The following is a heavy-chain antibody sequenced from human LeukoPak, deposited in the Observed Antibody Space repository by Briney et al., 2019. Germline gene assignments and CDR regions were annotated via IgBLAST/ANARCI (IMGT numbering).Heavy chain of an antibody. D-gene: IGHD4-23*01. J-gene: IGHJ4*02. V-gene: IGHV3-23*01. Sequence: PGGSLRLSCAASGFTFNFYGMSWVRQAPGKGLEWVSSISGSGGSTYYADSVKGRFTISRDNSKNTLFLQMNSLRADDTAFYYCAKNYGGYDYWGQGTLVTVSS. CDR3: AKNYGGYDY. CDR1: GFTFNFYG. CDR2: ISGSGGST.